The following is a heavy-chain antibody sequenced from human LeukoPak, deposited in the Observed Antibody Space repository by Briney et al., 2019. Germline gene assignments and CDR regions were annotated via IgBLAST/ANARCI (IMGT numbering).Heavy chain of an antibody. D-gene: IGHD3-22*01. J-gene: IGHJ4*02. CDR1: GYTFTIYY. CDR3: ATGGHVRVYDSSAYYGHY. CDR2: INPSGGST. Sequence: ASVKVSCKASGYTFTIYYIHWVRQAPGQGLEWMGLINPSGGSTNYAQKFQGRVTMTRDMSTSTVYMELSSLRSEDTAVYYCATGGHVRVYDSSAYYGHYWGQGTLVTVSS. V-gene: IGHV1-46*01.